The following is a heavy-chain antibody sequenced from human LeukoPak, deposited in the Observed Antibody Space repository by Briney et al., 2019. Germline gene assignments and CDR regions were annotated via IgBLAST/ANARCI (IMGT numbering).Heavy chain of an antibody. J-gene: IGHJ4*02. V-gene: IGHV4-34*01. D-gene: IGHD6-19*01. Sequence: SVTLSCTCAVYGGTCGTYYWSWIRQPQGNGLVCMGKIYHSGGTNYNPSLKTRVTISADTSKNQFSLMLRSVTAADAAVYYCTRGYSSGWYDYWGEGTLVTVSS. CDR1: GGTCGTYY. CDR2: IYHSGGT. CDR3: TRGYSSGWYDY.